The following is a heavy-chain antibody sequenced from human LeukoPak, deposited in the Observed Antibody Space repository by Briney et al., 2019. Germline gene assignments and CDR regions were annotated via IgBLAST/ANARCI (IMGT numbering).Heavy chain of an antibody. D-gene: IGHD3-16*01. CDR2: IGAAGT. J-gene: IGHJ3*01. V-gene: IGHV3-23*01. Sequence: SGGSLRLGCAASGFTFRNFAMSWVRQAPGKGLEWLSSIGAAGTYYADSVKGRFTISRDDSKNTVYLQLNSLRVDDTALYYCAKNWGSLHMGGQGTMVTVSS. CDR1: GFTFRNFA. CDR3: AKNWGSLHM.